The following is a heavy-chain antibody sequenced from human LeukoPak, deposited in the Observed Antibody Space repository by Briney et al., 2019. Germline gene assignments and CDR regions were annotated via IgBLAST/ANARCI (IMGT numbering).Heavy chain of an antibody. J-gene: IGHJ4*02. Sequence: GGSLRLSCAATGFAFSNSAMTWVRQGPGKGLEWVSGISGIVSGTYYADSVKGRFTISRDNSKNTLYLQMNSLRAEDTAVYYCARGRTGTPFDYWGQGTLVTVSS. CDR2: ISGIVSGT. CDR1: GFAFSNSA. CDR3: ARGRTGTPFDY. D-gene: IGHD1-1*01. V-gene: IGHV3-23*01.